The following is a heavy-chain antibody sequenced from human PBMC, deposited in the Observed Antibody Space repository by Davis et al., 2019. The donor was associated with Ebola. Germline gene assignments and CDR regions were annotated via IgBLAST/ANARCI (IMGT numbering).Heavy chain of an antibody. J-gene: IGHJ4*02. Sequence: GESLKISCAASGFTFSGSAMHWVRQASGKGLEWVGRIRGKANSYATAYAASVKGRFTISRDDSKNTAYLQMNSLKTEDTAVYYCTRLSHDYGDYYDCWGQGTLVTVSS. CDR1: GFTFSGSA. V-gene: IGHV3-73*01. CDR2: IRGKANSYAT. CDR3: TRLSHDYGDYYDC. D-gene: IGHD4-17*01.